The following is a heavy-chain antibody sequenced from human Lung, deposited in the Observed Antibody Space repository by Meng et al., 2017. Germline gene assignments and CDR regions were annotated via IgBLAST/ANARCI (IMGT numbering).Heavy chain of an antibody. D-gene: IGHD6-19*01. CDR3: ASWIYSCGWQ. CDR2: IYHGGDT. Sequence: EVGPGSGKPSGTLSLTCVVAGGSISSIDWWSWVRQPPGKGLEWIGEIYHGGDTNYNPSLKSRVTIAIDRSKNQFSLKLSSVTAADTAVYYCASWIYSCGWQWGQGTLVTVSS. CDR1: GGSISSIDW. V-gene: IGHV4/OR15-8*02. J-gene: IGHJ4*02.